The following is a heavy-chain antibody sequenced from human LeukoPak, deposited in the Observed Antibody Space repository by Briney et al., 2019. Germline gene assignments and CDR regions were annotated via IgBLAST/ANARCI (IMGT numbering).Heavy chain of an antibody. Sequence: PGGSLRLSCAASGFTFSSCAMSWVRQAPGKGLEWVSYISSSGSTIYYADSVKGRFTISRDNAKNSLYLQMNSLRAEDTAVYYCAREYSSSSGRAFDIWGQGTMVTVSS. CDR1: GFTFSSCA. CDR3: AREYSSSSGRAFDI. CDR2: ISSSGSTI. J-gene: IGHJ3*02. V-gene: IGHV3-48*01. D-gene: IGHD6-6*01.